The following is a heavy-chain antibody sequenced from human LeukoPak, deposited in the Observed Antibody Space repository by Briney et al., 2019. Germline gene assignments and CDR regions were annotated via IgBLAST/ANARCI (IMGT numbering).Heavy chain of an antibody. CDR2: TYYRSQQWHS. V-gene: IGHV6-1*01. D-gene: IGHD3-3*01. J-gene: IGHJ4*02. CDR3: GRETDFGVVSN. CDR1: GDSVSSNGAS. Sequence: SQTLSLTCAISGDSVSSNGASWNWIRQSPSRGLEWLGRTYYRSQQWHSDYAPSVKGRITLNPDTSKNQFSLQLNSMTPEDTAVYYCGRETDFGVVSNWGQGTLVTVSS.